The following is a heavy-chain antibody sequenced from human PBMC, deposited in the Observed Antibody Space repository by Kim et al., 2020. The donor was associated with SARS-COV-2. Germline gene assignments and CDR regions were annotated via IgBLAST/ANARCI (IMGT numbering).Heavy chain of an antibody. J-gene: IGHJ3*02. V-gene: IGHV4-59*01. Sequence: HTPPLKSRVTISVDTSKNQFSLKLSSVTAADTAVYYCARDRGSTTSFDIWGQGTMVTVSS. CDR3: ARDRGSTTSFDI. D-gene: IGHD1-26*01.